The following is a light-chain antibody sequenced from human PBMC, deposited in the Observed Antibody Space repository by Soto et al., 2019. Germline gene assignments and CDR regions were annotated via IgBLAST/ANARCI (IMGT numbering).Light chain of an antibody. CDR1: QSVLASSNNKNL. V-gene: IGKV4-1*01. CDR3: TNYYCSPLS. J-gene: IGKJ4*01. CDR2: GAS. Sequence: DIVMTQSPDSLAMSLGERATINCKSSQSVLASSNNKNLLAWYQQKPGQPPKLLIYGASTRESGVPDRFRGSGSGKDFNTTISNPPAEDVTVRCCTNYYCSPLSFSGGTNVEIK.